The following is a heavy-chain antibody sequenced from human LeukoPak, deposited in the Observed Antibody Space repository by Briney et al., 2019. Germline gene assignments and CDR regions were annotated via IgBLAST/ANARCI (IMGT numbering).Heavy chain of an antibody. CDR2: INHSGST. V-gene: IGHV4-34*01. CDR3: ARARGIAAAGKIDY. CDR1: GGSFSGYY. J-gene: IGHJ4*02. D-gene: IGHD6-13*01. Sequence: SETLSLTCAVYGGSFSGYYWSWIRQPPGKGLEWIGEINHSGSTNYNPSLKSRVTISVDTSKKQFSLELSSVTAADTAVYYCARARGIAAAGKIDYWGQGTLVTVSS.